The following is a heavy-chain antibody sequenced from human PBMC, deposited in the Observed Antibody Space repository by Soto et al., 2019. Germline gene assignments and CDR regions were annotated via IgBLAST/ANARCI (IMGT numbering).Heavy chain of an antibody. Sequence: QVQLVQSGAEVKKPGSSVKVSCKASVCTFSSYTISWVRQAPGQGLEWMGRIIPILGIANYAQKFQGRVTITADKSTSTAYMELSSLRSEDTAVYYCARNGGDYMLGYYYMDVWGKGTTVTVSS. V-gene: IGHV1-69*02. CDR3: ARNGGDYMLGYYYMDV. J-gene: IGHJ6*03. CDR1: VCTFSSYT. D-gene: IGHD4-17*01. CDR2: IIPILGIA.